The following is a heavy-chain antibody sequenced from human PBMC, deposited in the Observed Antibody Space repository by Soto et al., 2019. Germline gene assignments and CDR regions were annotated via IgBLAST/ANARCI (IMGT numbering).Heavy chain of an antibody. CDR2: IWYDGVNK. D-gene: IGHD5-12*01. CDR3: ARDQGEIVAAPIKNNGLSNRLDS. V-gene: IGHV3-33*01. CDR1: GFIFRNYG. J-gene: IGHJ5*01. Sequence: QVKVVESGGGVVQPGRSLTLSCAASGFIFRNYGMHWVRQAPGKGLEWLAGIWYDGVNKHYADSVKGRFSTSRDNSKNTVYIPINSLRAEDTAVYYCARDQGEIVAAPIKNNGLSNRLDSWGQGTLVTVSS.